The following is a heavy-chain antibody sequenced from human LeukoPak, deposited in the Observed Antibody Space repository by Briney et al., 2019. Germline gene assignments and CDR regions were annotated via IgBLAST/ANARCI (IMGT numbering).Heavy chain of an antibody. CDR1: GFTFSSYS. D-gene: IGHD3-3*01. CDR2: VSSSSSYI. V-gene: IGHV3-21*01. Sequence: GGSLRLSCAASGFTFSSYSMNWVRQAPGKGLEWVSSVSSSSSYIYYADSVKGRFTISRDNAKNSLYLQMNSLRAEDTAVYYCARDGPPPYYDFWGGYPPFDYWGQGTLVTVSS. CDR3: ARDGPPPYYDFWGGYPPFDY. J-gene: IGHJ4*02.